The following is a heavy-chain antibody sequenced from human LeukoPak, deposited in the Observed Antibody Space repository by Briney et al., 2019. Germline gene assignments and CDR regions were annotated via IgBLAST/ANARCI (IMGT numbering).Heavy chain of an antibody. V-gene: IGHV3-7*01. J-gene: IGHJ4*02. CDR1: GFTFSSYA. CDR3: ARDGITIFGVVISADY. Sequence: GGSLRLSCAASGFTFSSYAMSWVRQAPGKGLEWVAKINQDGTEKAYVDSVRGRFTTSRDNAKNSLFLQMNSLRAEDTAVYYCARDGITIFGVVISADYWGQGTLVTVSS. CDR2: INQDGTEK. D-gene: IGHD3-3*01.